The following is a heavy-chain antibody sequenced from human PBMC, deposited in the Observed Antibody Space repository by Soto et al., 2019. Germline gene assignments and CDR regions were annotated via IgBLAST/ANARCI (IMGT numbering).Heavy chain of an antibody. Sequence: VESLKISCITSGYRFTSYWIAWVRQMPGKGLEWMGIIFPSDSDTRYSPSFQGQVTISADRSTSTVFLQWASLKASDTAVYFCARKGKSGYFNWFDPWGQGTLVTVSS. V-gene: IGHV5-51*01. CDR3: ARKGKSGYFNWFDP. J-gene: IGHJ5*02. CDR2: IFPSDSDT. CDR1: GYRFTSYW. D-gene: IGHD3-22*01.